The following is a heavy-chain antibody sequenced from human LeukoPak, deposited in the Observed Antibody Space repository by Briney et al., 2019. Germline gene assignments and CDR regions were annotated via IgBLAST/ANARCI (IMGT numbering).Heavy chain of an antibody. CDR3: ARVKYGIYGDYLDY. D-gene: IGHD4-17*01. CDR1: GDSISSSPYY. V-gene: IGHV4-39*07. Sequence: SETLSLTCTVSGDSISSSPYYWGWIRQPPGKGLEWIGEIYHSGSTNYNPSLKSRVTISVDKSKNQFSLKLSSVTAADTAVYYCARVKYGIYGDYLDYWGQGTLVTVSS. J-gene: IGHJ4*02. CDR2: IYHSGST.